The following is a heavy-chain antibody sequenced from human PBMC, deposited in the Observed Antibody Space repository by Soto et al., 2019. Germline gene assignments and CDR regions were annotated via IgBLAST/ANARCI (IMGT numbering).Heavy chain of an antibody. J-gene: IGHJ4*02. CDR1: GFTFSSYG. D-gene: IGHD6-13*01. CDR2: ISYDGSNK. CDR3: AKMRDIAAAGLFDY. V-gene: IGHV3-30*18. Sequence: QVQLVESGGGVVQPGRSLRLSCAASGFTFSSYGMHWVRQAPGKGLEWVAVISYDGSNKYYADSVKGRFTISRDNSKSTLYLQMNSLRAEDTAVYYCAKMRDIAAAGLFDYWGQGTLVTVSS.